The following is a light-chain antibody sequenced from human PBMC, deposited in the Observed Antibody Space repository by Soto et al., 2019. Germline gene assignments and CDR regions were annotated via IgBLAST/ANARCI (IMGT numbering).Light chain of an antibody. CDR1: SSDVGGYNY. Sequence: QSALTQPASVSGSPGQSITISCTGTSSDVGGYNYVSWYQQYPGKAPKLMIYAVSNRPSGVSNRFSGSKSGNTASLTISGLQAEDEADYYCSSYTISNTLVFGSGTKLTVL. CDR3: SSYTISNTLV. CDR2: AVS. J-gene: IGLJ1*01. V-gene: IGLV2-14*01.